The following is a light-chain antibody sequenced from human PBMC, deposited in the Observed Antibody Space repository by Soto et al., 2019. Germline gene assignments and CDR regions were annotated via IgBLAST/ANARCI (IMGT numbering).Light chain of an antibody. CDR3: QQSYGTPLT. J-gene: IGKJ4*01. CDR1: QSISNY. V-gene: IGKV1-39*01. Sequence: DLEMTQSPSSLSASVGDRVTIACRASQSISNYLNWNQHKPGKVPKLLIYAASSLQSGVPARFSGSGSGTDFTLTISSLQPEDFATYYCQQSYGTPLTFGGGTKVEIK. CDR2: AAS.